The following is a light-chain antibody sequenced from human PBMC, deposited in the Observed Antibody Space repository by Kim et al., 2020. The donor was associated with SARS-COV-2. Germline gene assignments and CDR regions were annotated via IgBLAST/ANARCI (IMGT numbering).Light chain of an antibody. CDR3: QAWDSSTFV. V-gene: IGLV3-9*01. CDR1: NFGGKN. Sequence: SYELTQPLSVSVALGQTASITCAGNNFGGKNARWYQQKPGQAPVLVIYRDSKRPSGIPERFSGSNSGNTATLTISGAQARDEADYYCQAWDSSTFVFGTGTQLTVL. J-gene: IGLJ1*01. CDR2: RDS.